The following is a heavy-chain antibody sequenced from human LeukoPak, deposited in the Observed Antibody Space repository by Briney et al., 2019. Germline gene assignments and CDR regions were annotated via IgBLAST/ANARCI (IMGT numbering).Heavy chain of an antibody. V-gene: IGHV4-61*02. Sequence: SETLSLTXTVSGGSIRSGSYYWSWIRQPAGKGLEWIGRIYTSGSTNYNPSLKSRVTISIDTSKTQFSLKLSSVTAADTAVYYCARVIAAAGMNCFDPWGQGTLVTVSS. CDR2: IYTSGST. CDR3: ARVIAAAGMNCFDP. CDR1: GGSIRSGSYY. J-gene: IGHJ5*02. D-gene: IGHD6-13*01.